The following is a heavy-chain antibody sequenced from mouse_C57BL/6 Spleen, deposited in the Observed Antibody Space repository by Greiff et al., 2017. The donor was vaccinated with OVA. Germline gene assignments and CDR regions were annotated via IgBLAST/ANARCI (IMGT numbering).Heavy chain of an antibody. CDR3: ARGDGYYGYWYFDV. D-gene: IGHD2-3*01. J-gene: IGHJ1*03. V-gene: IGHV1-61*01. CDR1: GYTFTSYW. CDR2: IYHSDSET. Sequence: QVQLQQPGAELVRPGSSVKLSCKASGYTFTSYWMDWVKQRPGQGLEWIGNIYHSDSETHYNQKFKDKATLTVDKSSSTAYMQLSSLTSEDSAVYYCARGDGYYGYWYFDVWGTGTTVTVSS.